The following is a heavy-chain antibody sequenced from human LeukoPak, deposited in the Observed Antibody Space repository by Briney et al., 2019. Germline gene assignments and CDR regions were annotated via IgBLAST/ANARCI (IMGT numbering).Heavy chain of an antibody. CDR2: IIPIFGTA. CDR1: GGTFSSYA. V-gene: IGHV1-69*13. D-gene: IGHD2-2*01. Sequence: SVKVSCKASGGTFSSYAISWVRQAPGQGLEWMGGIIPIFGTANYAQKFQGRVTITADESTSTAYMELSSLRSEDTAVYYCARDSPESSPYCSSTSCYLGGAFDIWGQGTMVTVSS. CDR3: ARDSPESSPYCSSTSCYLGGAFDI. J-gene: IGHJ3*02.